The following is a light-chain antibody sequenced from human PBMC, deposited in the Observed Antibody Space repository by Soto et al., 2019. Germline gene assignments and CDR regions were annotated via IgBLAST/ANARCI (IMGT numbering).Light chain of an antibody. CDR2: EVS. J-gene: IGLJ2*01. CDR3: SSYTSSTILDV. Sequence: QSALTQPASVSASPGQSITISCTGTSSDVGGYNFVSWYQQRPGKAPKLIIYEVSNRPSGISNRFSGSKSVNTSSLTISGLQAEDEAYYYCSSYTSSTILDVFGGGTKLTVL. V-gene: IGLV2-14*01. CDR1: SSDVGGYNF.